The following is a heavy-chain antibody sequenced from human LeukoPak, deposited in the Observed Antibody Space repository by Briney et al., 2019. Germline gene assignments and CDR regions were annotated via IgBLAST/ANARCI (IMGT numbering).Heavy chain of an antibody. Sequence: GRSLRLSCAASGFTFSTYAVNWVRQAPGKGLEWVAVISYDGRQNYYADSVKGRFTIARGNSKNTLYLQMNSLRDEDSAAYYCARVYLERLTAGYFDHWGQGTWVTVSP. CDR3: ARVYLERLTAGYFDH. CDR1: GFTFSTYA. J-gene: IGHJ4*02. V-gene: IGHV3-30*04. CDR2: ISYDGRQN. D-gene: IGHD2-8*01.